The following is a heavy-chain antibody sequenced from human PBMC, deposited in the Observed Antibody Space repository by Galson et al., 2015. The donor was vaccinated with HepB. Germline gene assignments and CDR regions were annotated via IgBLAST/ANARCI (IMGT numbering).Heavy chain of an antibody. CDR1: GFTFSTYS. D-gene: IGHD1-26*01. CDR2: ISSSSNTI. V-gene: IGHV3-48*04. J-gene: IGHJ4*02. Sequence: SLRLSCAASGFTFSTYSMNWVRQAPGKGLEWVSYISSSSNTIYYADSVKGRFTISRDNAKNSVYLQMNTLRAEDTAVYYCARDDEVGLPDYWGQGTLVTVSS. CDR3: ARDDEVGLPDY.